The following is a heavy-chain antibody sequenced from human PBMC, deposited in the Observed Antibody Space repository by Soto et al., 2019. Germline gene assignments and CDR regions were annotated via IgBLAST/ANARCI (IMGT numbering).Heavy chain of an antibody. CDR1: GFTFSSYA. CDR3: ARDQRPFVGKYYFDY. V-gene: IGHV3-30-3*01. J-gene: IGHJ4*02. Sequence: PGRSLRLSCAASGFTFSSYAMHWVRQAPGKGLEWVAVISYDGSNKYYADSVKGRFTISRDNSKNTLYLQMNSLRAEDTAVYYCARDQRPFVGKYYFDYWGQGTLVTVSS. D-gene: IGHD3-10*01. CDR2: ISYDGSNK.